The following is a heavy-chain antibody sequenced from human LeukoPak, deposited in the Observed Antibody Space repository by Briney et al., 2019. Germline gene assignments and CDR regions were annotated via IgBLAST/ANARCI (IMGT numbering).Heavy chain of an antibody. J-gene: IGHJ4*02. V-gene: IGHV3-30-3*01. Sequence: GGSLRLSCAASGFTFSSYAMHWVRQAPGKGLEWVAVISYDGSNKYYADSVKGRFTISRDNSKNTLYLQMNSLRAEDTAVYYCAKAGQNYDFWSGYYLFDYWGQGTLVTVSS. CDR2: ISYDGSNK. D-gene: IGHD3-3*01. CDR1: GFTFSSYA. CDR3: AKAGQNYDFWSGYYLFDY.